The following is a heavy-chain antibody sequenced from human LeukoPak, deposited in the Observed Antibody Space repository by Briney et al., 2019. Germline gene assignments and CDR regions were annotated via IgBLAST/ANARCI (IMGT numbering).Heavy chain of an antibody. CDR3: ARQSGGNTWPFDY. Sequence: SETLSLTCAVSGGSIYSHYWGWIRQPPGKGLEWIGDIYYKGSTYYNPSLKSRVTISLDTSQNQFSLKLSSVTAADTAVYYCARQSGGNTWPFDYWGQGTLVTVSS. D-gene: IGHD1-26*01. J-gene: IGHJ4*02. CDR2: IYYKGST. CDR1: GGSIYSHY. V-gene: IGHV4-59*08.